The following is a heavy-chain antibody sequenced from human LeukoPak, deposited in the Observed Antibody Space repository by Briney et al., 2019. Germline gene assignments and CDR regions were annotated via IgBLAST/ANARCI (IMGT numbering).Heavy chain of an antibody. D-gene: IGHD1-20*01. CDR2: ISSSSSYI. Sequence: QASETLSLTCAVYGGSFSGYYWSWVRQAPGKGLEWVSSISSSSSYIYYADSVKGRFTISRDNAKNSLYLQMNSLRAEDTAVYYCARAGDASRITGGAFDIWGQGTMVTVSS. J-gene: IGHJ3*02. CDR1: GGSFSGYY. V-gene: IGHV3-21*01. CDR3: ARAGDASRITGGAFDI.